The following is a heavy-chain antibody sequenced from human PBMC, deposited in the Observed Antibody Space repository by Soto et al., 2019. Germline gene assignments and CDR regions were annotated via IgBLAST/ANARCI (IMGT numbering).Heavy chain of an antibody. D-gene: IGHD3-22*01. CDR3: AXXGXYYYDXSGXXXNSGSFDY. CDR1: GYTFTSYG. J-gene: IGHJ4*01. V-gene: IGHV1-18*01. Sequence: VSCKASGYTFTSYGISWVRQAPGQGLERMGWISAYNGNTNYAQKLQGRVTMTTDTSTSTAYMELRRLRSDDTAGDYGAXXGXYYYDXSGXXXNSGSFDYWG. CDR2: ISAYNGNT.